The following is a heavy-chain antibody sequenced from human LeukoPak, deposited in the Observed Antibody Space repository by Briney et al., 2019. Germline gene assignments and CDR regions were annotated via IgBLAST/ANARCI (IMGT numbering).Heavy chain of an antibody. V-gene: IGHV3-7*01. CDR3: ARAGSSRSRSTFDY. D-gene: IGHD3-10*01. J-gene: IGHJ4*02. CDR1: AFTFSSDW. Sequence: GGSLRLSCAASAFTFSSDWMSWVRQAPGKGLEWVANINQGGSEKYYVDSVEGRFTISRDNAKHSLYLQMDSLRADDTALYYCARAGSSRSRSTFDYWGQGTLVTVSS. CDR2: INQGGSEK.